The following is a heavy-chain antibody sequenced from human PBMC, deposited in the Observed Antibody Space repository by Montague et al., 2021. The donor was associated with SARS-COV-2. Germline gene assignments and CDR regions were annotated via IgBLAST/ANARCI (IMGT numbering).Heavy chain of an antibody. Sequence: SETLSLTCVVSGYSISTDNCWAWVRLPPGKGLEWVGDIYHTGSTKYKPSPKSRVSMSVDTSWNQFSLRLTSVTAADTAIHYCARGGCGRSDLAYWGQGTLVTVSS. CDR3: ARGGCGRSDLAY. CDR2: IYHTGST. D-gene: IGHD1-26*01. V-gene: IGHV4-4*02. J-gene: IGHJ4*02. CDR1: GYSISTDNC.